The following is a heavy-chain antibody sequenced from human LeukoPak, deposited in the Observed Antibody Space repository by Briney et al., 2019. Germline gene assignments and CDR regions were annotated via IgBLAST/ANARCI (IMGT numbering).Heavy chain of an antibody. CDR2: IGTGIVDT. V-gene: IGHV3-23*01. J-gene: IGHJ4*02. Sequence: LPGGSLRLSCAASGFTFSSHAMSWVRQAPGKGLEWVSVIGTGIVDTYYAGSVKGRFTISRDNSKNTVYLQLNSLRAEDTAVYYCAKRVAAPGRTYYFDHWGQGTLVIVSS. CDR1: GFTFSSHA. D-gene: IGHD6-13*01. CDR3: AKRVAAPGRTYYFDH.